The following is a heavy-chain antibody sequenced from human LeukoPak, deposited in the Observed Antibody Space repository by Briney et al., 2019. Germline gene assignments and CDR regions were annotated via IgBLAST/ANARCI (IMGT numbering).Heavy chain of an antibody. CDR3: ARDDYGMDV. Sequence: SETLSLTCTVSGGSISSYYWSWIRQPPGKGLEWIGYIYYSGSTNYNPSLKSRVTISVDTSKNQFSLKLSSVAAADTAVYYCARDDYGMDVWGQGTTVTVSS. CDR2: IYYSGST. CDR1: GGSISSYY. J-gene: IGHJ6*02. V-gene: IGHV4-59*01.